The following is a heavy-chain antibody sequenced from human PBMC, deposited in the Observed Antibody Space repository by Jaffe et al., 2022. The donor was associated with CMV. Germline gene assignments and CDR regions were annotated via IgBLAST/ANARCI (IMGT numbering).Heavy chain of an antibody. J-gene: IGHJ6*03. CDR1: GYTFTSYG. V-gene: IGHV1-18*04. D-gene: IGHD1-7*01. Sequence: QVQLVQSGAEVKKPGASVKVSCKASGYTFTSYGISWVRQAPGQGLEWMGWISAYNGNTNYAQKLQGRVTMTTDTSTSTAYMELRSLRSDDTAVYYCARGIPNWNYAQVYYYYYMDVWGKGTTVTVSS. CDR2: ISAYNGNT. CDR3: ARGIPNWNYAQVYYYYYMDV.